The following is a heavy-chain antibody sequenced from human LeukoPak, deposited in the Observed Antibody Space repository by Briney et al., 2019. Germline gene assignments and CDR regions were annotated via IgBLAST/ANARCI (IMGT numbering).Heavy chain of an antibody. V-gene: IGHV3-23*01. Sequence: GGSLRLSCAASGFTFSIYAMSWVRQAPGKGLEWVSSISSKGELTFYADSVKGRFTISRDNSAGTLYLQMNILRAEDTAIYYCTRDRPNYYGSDGHYYRRNGDYWGQGTLVTVSS. CDR1: GFTFSIYA. CDR2: ISSKGELT. D-gene: IGHD3-22*01. CDR3: TRDRPNYYGSDGHYYRRNGDY. J-gene: IGHJ4*02.